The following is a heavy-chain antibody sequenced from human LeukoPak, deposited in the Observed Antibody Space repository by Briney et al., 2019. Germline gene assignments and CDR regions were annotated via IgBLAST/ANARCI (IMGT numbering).Heavy chain of an antibody. V-gene: IGHV3-74*01. CDR2: INSDGSST. CDR1: GFTFSSYW. Sequence: GGSLRLSCAASGFTFSSYWMHWVRQAPGKGLMWVSRINSDGSSTYYADSVKGRFTISRDNSKNTLYLQMNSLRAEDTAVYYCAKDNYYYGSGSRFDYWGQGTLVTVSS. D-gene: IGHD3-10*01. J-gene: IGHJ4*02. CDR3: AKDNYYYGSGSRFDY.